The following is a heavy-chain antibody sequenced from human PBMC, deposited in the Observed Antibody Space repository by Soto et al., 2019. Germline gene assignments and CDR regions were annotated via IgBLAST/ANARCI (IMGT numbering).Heavy chain of an antibody. V-gene: IGHV1-69*13. CDR3: ASSGVGIVVVVAASYYYGMDV. D-gene: IGHD2-15*01. Sequence: GASVKVSCKASGGTFSSYAISWVRQAPGQGLEWMGGIIPIFGTANYAQKFQGRVTITADESTSTAYMELSSLRSEDTAVYYCASSGVGIVVVVAASYYYGMDVWGQGTTVTVSS. J-gene: IGHJ6*02. CDR1: GGTFSSYA. CDR2: IIPIFGTA.